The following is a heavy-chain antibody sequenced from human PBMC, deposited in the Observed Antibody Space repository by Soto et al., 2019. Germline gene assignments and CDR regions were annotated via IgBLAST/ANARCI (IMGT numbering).Heavy chain of an antibody. CDR2: IIPIFGTA. V-gene: IGHV1-69*13. Sequence: SVKVSFKASGGTFSSYAISWVRQAPGQGLEWMGGIIPIFGTANYAQKFQGRVTITADESTSTAYMELSSLKSDDTAVYYCARDVRTNAEYDYFLYYMDTWGNGTTVTVSS. CDR3: ARDVRTNAEYDYFLYYMDT. D-gene: IGHD3-16*01. J-gene: IGHJ6*03. CDR1: GGTFSSYA.